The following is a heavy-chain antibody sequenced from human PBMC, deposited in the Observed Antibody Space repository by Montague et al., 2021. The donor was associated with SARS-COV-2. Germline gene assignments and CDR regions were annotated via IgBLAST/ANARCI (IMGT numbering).Heavy chain of an antibody. J-gene: IGHJ4*02. CDR2: IDWDDDK. D-gene: IGHD2-21*01. Sequence: VKPTQTLTLTCTFSGFSLSTSGMCVSWIRQPPGKALEWLARIDWDDDKYCSTSLKTRLTISKDTSKNQVVLTMTNMDPVDTATYYRARTTPAVMAFDYWGQGTLVTVSS. CDR1: GFSLSTSGMC. V-gene: IGHV2-70*11. CDR3: ARTTPAVMAFDY.